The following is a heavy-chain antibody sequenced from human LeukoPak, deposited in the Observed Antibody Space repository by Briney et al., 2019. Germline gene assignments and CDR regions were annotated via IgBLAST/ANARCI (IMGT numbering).Heavy chain of an antibody. V-gene: IGHV1-18*04. J-gene: IGHJ6*03. CDR1: GYTFTGYY. CDR2: ISAYNGNT. Sequence: ASVKVSCKASGYTFTGYYMHWVRQAPGQGLEWMGWISAYNGNTNYAQKLQGRVTMTTDTSTSTAYMELRSLRSDDTAVYYCAREKGWAAWLRFALYYYYYMDVWGKGTTVTISS. CDR3: AREKGWAAWLRFALYYYYYMDV. D-gene: IGHD5-12*01.